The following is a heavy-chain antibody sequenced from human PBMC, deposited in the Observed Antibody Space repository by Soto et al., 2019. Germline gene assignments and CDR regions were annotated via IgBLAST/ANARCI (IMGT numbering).Heavy chain of an antibody. J-gene: IGHJ5*02. CDR2: ISPYNDKT. V-gene: IGHV1-18*01. Sequence: ASVKVSCKASGYAFTSHGISWVRQAPGQGLEWVGWISPYNDKTDYARKVQGRITMTTDTSTNTAYMELRSLRSDDTAVYYCTRAARSMITFGGVIPNNWFDPWGQGTLVTVSS. CDR3: TRAARSMITFGGVIPNNWFDP. D-gene: IGHD3-16*02. CDR1: GYAFTSHG.